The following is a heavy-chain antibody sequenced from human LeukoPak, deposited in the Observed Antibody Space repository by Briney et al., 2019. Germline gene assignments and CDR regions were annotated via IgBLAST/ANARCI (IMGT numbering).Heavy chain of an antibody. D-gene: IGHD6-19*01. CDR1: GGSISSGSYY. CDR2: IYTSGST. Sequence: SETLSLTCTVSGGSISSGSYYWSWIRQPAGKGLEWIGRIYTSGSTNYNPSLKSRVTISVDTSKNQFSLKLSSVTAADTAVYYCAGGSGYSSGWRVDYWGQGTLVTVSS. CDR3: AGGSGYSSGWRVDY. V-gene: IGHV4-61*02. J-gene: IGHJ4*02.